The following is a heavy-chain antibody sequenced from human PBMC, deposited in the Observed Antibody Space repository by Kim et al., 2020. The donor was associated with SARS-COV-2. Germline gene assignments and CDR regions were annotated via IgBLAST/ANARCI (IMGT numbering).Heavy chain of an antibody. CDR2: ISWNSGSI. Sequence: GGSLRLSCAASGFTFDDYAMHWVRQAPGKGLEWVSGISWNSGSIGYADSVKGRFTISRDNAKNSLYLQMNSLRAEDTALYYCAKVDVGIAGSFFEYWGQGTLVTVSS. J-gene: IGHJ4*02. V-gene: IGHV3-9*01. D-gene: IGHD1-26*01. CDR3: AKVDVGIAGSFFEY. CDR1: GFTFDDYA.